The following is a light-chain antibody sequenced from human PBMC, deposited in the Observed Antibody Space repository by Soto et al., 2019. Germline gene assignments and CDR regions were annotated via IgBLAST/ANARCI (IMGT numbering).Light chain of an antibody. J-gene: IGKJ5*01. CDR3: QQYGSSPIT. CDR1: KSVSQY. Sequence: MVVTQSPPTLSLSPRESATLSCRASKSVSQYLAWYQQKPGQAPRLLIYNASNRATGIPGRFSGSGSGTDFTLTISSLEPEDFALYYCQQYGSSPITFGQGTRLEI. CDR2: NAS. V-gene: IGKV3-20*01.